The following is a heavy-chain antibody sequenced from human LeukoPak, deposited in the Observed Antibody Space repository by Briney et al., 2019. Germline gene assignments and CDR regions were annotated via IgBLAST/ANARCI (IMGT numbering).Heavy chain of an antibody. CDR2: INPANGAT. J-gene: IGHJ4*02. CDR1: GDTFTDYY. D-gene: IGHD6-13*01. V-gene: IGHV1-2*02. CDR3: AMELLVPIPLKAFHY. Sequence: ASVKASCKASGDTFTDYYLHWVRQAPGQGLEWVCGINPANGATHFAQKFRGRFTVTRDTAISTGYVELSGLTSDDTAVYYCAMELLVPIPLKAFHYWGQGTLVTVSS.